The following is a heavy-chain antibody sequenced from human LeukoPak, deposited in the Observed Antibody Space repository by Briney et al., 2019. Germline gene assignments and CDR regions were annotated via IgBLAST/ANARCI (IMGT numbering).Heavy chain of an antibody. J-gene: IGHJ6*03. V-gene: IGHV4-59*01. Sequence: PSETLSLTCTVSGGSISSYYWSWLRQPLGKGLEWIGYIYYSGSSNYRTSLKSRVTISVDTSKNQFSLKLSSVTAADTAVYYCARGVVAVTYYYYYYMDVWGKGTTVTVSS. D-gene: IGHD2-15*01. CDR1: GGSISSYY. CDR3: ARGVVAVTYYYYYYMDV. CDR2: IYYSGSS.